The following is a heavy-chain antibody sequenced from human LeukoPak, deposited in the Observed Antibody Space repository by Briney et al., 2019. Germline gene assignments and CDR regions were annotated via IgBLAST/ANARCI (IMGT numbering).Heavy chain of an antibody. CDR1: GFTFSNYA. J-gene: IGHJ6*03. CDR3: ARGFGVAYYYYSMDV. D-gene: IGHD3-3*01. CDR2: IDFSGSTI. V-gene: IGHV3-48*04. Sequence: GRSLRLSCAASGFTFSNYAMNWVRQAPGKGLEWVSYIDFSGSTILYADSVKGRFTISRDNAKNSLYLQMNSLRAEDTAVYYCARGFGVAYYYYSMDVWGKGTTVTISS.